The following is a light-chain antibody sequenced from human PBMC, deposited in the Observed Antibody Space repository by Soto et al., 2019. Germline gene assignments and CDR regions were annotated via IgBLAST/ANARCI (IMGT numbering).Light chain of an antibody. V-gene: IGLV1-40*01. CDR3: QSYDDSLGGHVI. CDR1: SSYIGAGYD. Sequence: QLVLTQPPSVSGAPGQRVTISCTGSSSYIGAGYDVHWYQQLPGTAPKLLIYANTNRPSGVPDRFSGSKSGTSASLAITGLQAEDAADYYCQSYDDSLGGHVIFGGGTKLTVL. CDR2: ANT. J-gene: IGLJ2*01.